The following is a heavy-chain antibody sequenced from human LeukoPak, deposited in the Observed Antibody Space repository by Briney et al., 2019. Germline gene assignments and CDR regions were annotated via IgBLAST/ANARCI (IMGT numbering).Heavy chain of an antibody. V-gene: IGHV3-23*01. J-gene: IGHJ4*02. CDR2: ISGTGDST. CDR3: ARVGATTMPVDY. Sequence: GGSLRLSCAASGFTFSSYAMSWVRQAPGKGLEWVATISGTGDSTFYADSVRGRLTISRDNSKNSLYLQMNSLRAEDTAVYYCARVGATTMPVDYWGQGTLVTVSS. CDR1: GFTFSSYA. D-gene: IGHD1-26*01.